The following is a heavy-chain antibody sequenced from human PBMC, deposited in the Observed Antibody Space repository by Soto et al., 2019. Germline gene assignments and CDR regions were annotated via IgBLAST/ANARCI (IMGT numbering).Heavy chain of an antibody. CDR2: ISSNGGNT. V-gene: IGHV3-64D*06. J-gene: IGHJ4*02. Sequence: LRLSCSASGFTFNTFAMHWVRQTPGKGLEFVSAISSNGGNTYYADSVKGRFAISRDNSKNTLYLQMYSLRPEDTALYYCVKEGYMRSDWYGQFDCWGQGTLVTVSS. D-gene: IGHD6-19*01. CDR3: VKEGYMRSDWYGQFDC. CDR1: GFTFNTFA.